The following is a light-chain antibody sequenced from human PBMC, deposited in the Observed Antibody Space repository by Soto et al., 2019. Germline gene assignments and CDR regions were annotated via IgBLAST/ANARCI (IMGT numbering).Light chain of an antibody. CDR1: SGNIVSNY. J-gene: IGLJ2*01. V-gene: IGLV6-57*01. Sequence: NFMLTQPHSVSESPGKTVTISCTRSSGNIVSNYVQWYQQRPGSSPTTVIYEDDDRPSGVPDRFSASIDTSSNSASLTISGLKTEDEADYYCQSYDADILIFGGGTKVTVL. CDR2: EDD. CDR3: QSYDADILI.